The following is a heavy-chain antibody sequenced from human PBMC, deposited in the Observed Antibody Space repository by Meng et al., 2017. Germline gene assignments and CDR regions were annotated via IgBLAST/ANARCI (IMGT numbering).Heavy chain of an antibody. CDR3: ARGRLRAYGSGSPEDY. V-gene: IGHV4-34*01. Sequence: VHVQQCGAGLLKPSETLSLTCAGYGWSFSGYYWSWIRQPPGKGLEWIGEINHSGSTNYNPSLKSRVTISVDTSKNQFSLKLSSVTAADTAVYYCARGRLRAYGSGSPEDYWGQGTLVTVSS. D-gene: IGHD3-10*01. J-gene: IGHJ4*02. CDR1: GWSFSGYY. CDR2: INHSGST.